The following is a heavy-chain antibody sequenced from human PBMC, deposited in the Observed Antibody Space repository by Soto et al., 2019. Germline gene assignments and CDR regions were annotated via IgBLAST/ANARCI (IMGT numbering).Heavy chain of an antibody. J-gene: IGHJ6*02. V-gene: IGHV3-33*01. CDR2: IWYDGSNK. D-gene: IGHD2-8*01. CDR1: GFTFSSYG. Sequence: PGGSLRLSCAASGFTFSSYGMHWVRQAPGKGLEWVAVIWYDGSNKYYADSVKGRFTISRDNSKNTLYLQMNSLRAEDTAVYYCARDGYCTNGVCSALGYGMDVWGQGTTVTVSS. CDR3: ARDGYCTNGVCSALGYGMDV.